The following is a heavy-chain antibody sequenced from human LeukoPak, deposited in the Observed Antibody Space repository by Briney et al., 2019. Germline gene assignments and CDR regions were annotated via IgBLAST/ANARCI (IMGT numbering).Heavy chain of an antibody. CDR3: ARLVWGSYRYFDL. V-gene: IGHV4-59*01. D-gene: IGHD3-16*02. J-gene: IGHJ4*02. Sequence: SETLSLTCTVSGGSISSTYWSWLRQPPGKGLEWIGYFYYSGSTNYNPSLKSRVTISVDTSKNQFSLKMSSVTAADTAVYYCARLVWGSYRYFDLWGQGTLVTVSS. CDR1: GGSISSTY. CDR2: FYYSGST.